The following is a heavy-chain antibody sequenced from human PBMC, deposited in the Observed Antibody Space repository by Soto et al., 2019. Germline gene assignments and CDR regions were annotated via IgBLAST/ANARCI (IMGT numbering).Heavy chain of an antibody. CDR3: ARHRARNWFDP. V-gene: IGHV4-39*01. CDR2: IYYSGST. Sequence: SETLSPTGIVPGGSISSSSCYWVWTRQPPGKGLEWIGSIYYSGSTYYNPSLKSRVTISVDTSKNQFSLKLSSVTAADTAVFYCARHRARNWFDPWGQGTLVTVS. D-gene: IGHD6-6*01. J-gene: IGHJ5*02. CDR1: GGSISSSSCY.